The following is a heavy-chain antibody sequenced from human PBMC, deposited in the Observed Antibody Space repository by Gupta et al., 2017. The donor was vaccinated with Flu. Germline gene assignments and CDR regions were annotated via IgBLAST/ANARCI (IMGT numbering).Heavy chain of an antibody. J-gene: IGHJ1*01. CDR2: INWNGGST. CDR1: TFDDYG. CDR3: ARGGYTTVNTH. Sequence: TFDDYGMSWGRQAPGKGLEWVSGINWNGGSTGYADSVKGRFTISRDNAKNSLYLQMNSLRAEHTALYHCARGGYTTVNTHWGQGTLVTVSS. D-gene: IGHD4-17*01. V-gene: IGHV3-20*01.